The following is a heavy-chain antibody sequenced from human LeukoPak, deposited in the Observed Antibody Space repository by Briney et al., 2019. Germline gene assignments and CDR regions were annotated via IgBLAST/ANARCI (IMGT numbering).Heavy chain of an antibody. J-gene: IGHJ4*02. Sequence: GGSLRLSCAAYGFTFSSYAMSWVRQAPGKGLEWVSATSGSGGSTYYADSVKGRSTISRDNSKNTLYLQMNSLRAEDTAVYYCAKNSGYSYGTVYYFDYWGQGTLVTVSS. CDR2: TSGSGGST. D-gene: IGHD5-18*01. CDR1: GFTFSSYA. V-gene: IGHV3-23*01. CDR3: AKNSGYSYGTVYYFDY.